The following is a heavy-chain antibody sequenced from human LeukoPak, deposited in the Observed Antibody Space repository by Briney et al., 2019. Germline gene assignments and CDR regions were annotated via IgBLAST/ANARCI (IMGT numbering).Heavy chain of an antibody. D-gene: IGHD3-10*01. J-gene: IGHJ6*03. CDR1: GGSFSGYC. CDR2: INDIGNT. Sequence: PSETLSLTCAVYGGSFSGYCWSWIRQPPGKGLEWIGEINDIGNTNYDPSLRSRVTISVDTSKNQFSLSLTSATAADTAVYFCARLGSVGYYNYQYMDIWGNGTTVTVSS. V-gene: IGHV4-34*01. CDR3: ARLGSVGYYNYQYMDI.